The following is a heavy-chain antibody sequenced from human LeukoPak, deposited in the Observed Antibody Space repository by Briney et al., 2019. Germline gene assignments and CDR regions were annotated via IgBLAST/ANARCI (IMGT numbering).Heavy chain of an antibody. D-gene: IGHD6-19*01. CDR3: VRARVPIAVAGLYYFDY. J-gene: IGHJ4*02. CDR2: IKPDSGSS. V-gene: IGHV1-2*02. Sequence: GASVKVSCKASGYTFTAYYIHWLRQAPGQGPEWMGWIKPDSGSSHYAQKFQGRVTMTRDTSSNSAYMDLTRLKSDDTAVYYCVRARVPIAVAGLYYFDYWGQGALVTVSS. CDR1: GYTFTAYY.